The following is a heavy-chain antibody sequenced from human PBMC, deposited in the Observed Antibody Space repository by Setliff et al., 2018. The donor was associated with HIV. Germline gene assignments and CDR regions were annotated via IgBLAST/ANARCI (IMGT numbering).Heavy chain of an antibody. D-gene: IGHD4-17*01. CDR3: ARVQMAYAAFDV. Sequence: SETLSLTCTVSGGSISTCDWSWIRQPPGKGLEWIGSIYFTGSSDNNPSLKSRVTLSVDTSKHQFSLKLSSVTAADTAVYYCARVQMAYAAFDVWGQGTMVTVSS. V-gene: IGHV4-59*01. CDR1: GGSISTCD. J-gene: IGHJ3*01. CDR2: IYFTGSS.